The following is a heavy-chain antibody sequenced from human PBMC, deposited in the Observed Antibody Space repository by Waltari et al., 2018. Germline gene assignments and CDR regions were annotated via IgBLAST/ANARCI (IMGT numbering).Heavy chain of an antibody. D-gene: IGHD1-26*01. CDR3: ARAKWELLRGGYYFDY. CDR1: GGSISSHY. Sequence: QVQLQESGPGLVKPSETLSLTCTVSGGSISSHYWSWIRQPPGKGLEWIGYIYYSGSTNYNPSLKSRVTISVDTSKNQCSLKLSSVTAADTAVYYCARAKWELLRGGYYFDYWGQGTLVTVSS. J-gene: IGHJ4*02. V-gene: IGHV4-59*11. CDR2: IYYSGST.